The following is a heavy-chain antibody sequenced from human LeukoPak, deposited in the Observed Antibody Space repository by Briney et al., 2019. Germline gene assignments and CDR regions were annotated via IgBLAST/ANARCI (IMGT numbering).Heavy chain of an antibody. V-gene: IGHV1-18*01. CDR3: ARDWGSIKVITDY. Sequence: ASVKVSCKATGYTFTSYGISWVRHAPGQGLEWVGWISSNSDNTNYAQKFQGRVTMTTDTSTSTAYMELRSLRSDDTAVYYCARDWGSIKVITDYWGQGTLVTVSS. J-gene: IGHJ4*02. CDR1: GYTFTSYG. CDR2: ISSNSDNT. D-gene: IGHD3-16*01.